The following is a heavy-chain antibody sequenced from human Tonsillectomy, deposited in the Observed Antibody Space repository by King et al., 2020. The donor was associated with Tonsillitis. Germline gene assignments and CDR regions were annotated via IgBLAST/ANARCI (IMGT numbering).Heavy chain of an antibody. CDR1: GYTFTGYY. J-gene: IGHJ4*02. V-gene: IGHV1-2*02. Sequence: QLVQSGAEVKKPGASVKVSCKASGYTFTGYYMYWVRQAPGQGLEWMGWINPNSGGTNYAQKFQGRVTMTRDTSISTAYMELIRLTSDDTAVYYCARESTSESYYNLFELWGQETLVTVSS. D-gene: IGHD3-10*01. CDR3: ARESTSESYYNLFEL. CDR2: INPNSGGT.